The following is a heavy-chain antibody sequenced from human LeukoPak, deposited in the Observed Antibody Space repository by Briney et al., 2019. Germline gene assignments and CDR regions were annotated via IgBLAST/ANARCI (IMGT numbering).Heavy chain of an antibody. Sequence: SEILSLTCAVYGESFSGYYWSWLRQPPGKGLEWIGEINHSGSTNYNPSLKSRVTISVDTSKNQFSLKLSSVTAADTAVYYCAICSTSCYPAITLDYWGQGNLVTVSS. CDR2: INHSGST. J-gene: IGHJ4*02. CDR1: GESFSGYY. D-gene: IGHD2-2*01. V-gene: IGHV4-34*01. CDR3: AICSTSCYPAITLDY.